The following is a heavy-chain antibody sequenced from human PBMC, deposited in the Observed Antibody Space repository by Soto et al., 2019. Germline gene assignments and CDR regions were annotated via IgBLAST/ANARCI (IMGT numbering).Heavy chain of an antibody. CDR1: GYTSTSYG. J-gene: IGHJ6*02. D-gene: IGHD4-4*01. CDR2: ISAYNGNT. CDR3: ARAESAPVLTVTTRPDRPYYYYGMDV. Sequence: ASVKVSCKASGYTSTSYGISWVRQAPGQGLEWMGWISAYNGNTNYAQKLQGRVTMTTDTSTSTAYMELRSLRSDDTAVYYCARAESAPVLTVTTRPDRPYYYYGMDVWGQGTLVTVSS. V-gene: IGHV1-18*01.